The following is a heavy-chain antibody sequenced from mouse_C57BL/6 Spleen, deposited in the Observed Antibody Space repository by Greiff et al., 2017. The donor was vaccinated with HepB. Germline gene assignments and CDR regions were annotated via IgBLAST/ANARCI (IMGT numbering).Heavy chain of an antibody. V-gene: IGHV5-15*01. J-gene: IGHJ1*03. D-gene: IGHD1-1*01. CDR1: GFTFSDYG. CDR2: ISNLAYSI. CDR3: ARQYYGSSYWYFDV. Sequence: EVQLQQSGGGLVQPGGSLKLSCAASGFTFSDYGMAWVRQAPRKGPEWVAFISNLAYSIYYADTVTGRFTISRENAKNTLYLEMSSLRSEDTAMYYCARQYYGSSYWYFDVWGTGTTVTVSS.